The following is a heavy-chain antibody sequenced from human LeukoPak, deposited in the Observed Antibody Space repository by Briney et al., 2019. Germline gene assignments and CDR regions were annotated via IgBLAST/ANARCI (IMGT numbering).Heavy chain of an antibody. V-gene: IGHV1-69*13. CDR3: ARGRRSARHAFDI. Sequence: SVKVSCKASGGTFSSYAISWVRQAPGQGLEWMGGIIPIFGTANYAQKFQGRVTITADESTSTAYMELSSLRSEDTAVYYCARGRRSARHAFDIWGQGTMVTVSS. CDR1: GGTFSSYA. CDR2: IIPIFGTA. J-gene: IGHJ3*02. D-gene: IGHD5-24*01.